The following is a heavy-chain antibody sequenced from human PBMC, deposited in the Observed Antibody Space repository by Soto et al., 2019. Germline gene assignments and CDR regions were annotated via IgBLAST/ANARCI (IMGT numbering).Heavy chain of an antibody. D-gene: IGHD2-15*01. CDR2: IIPIYGTT. J-gene: IGHJ5*02. CDR3: ARDLGGCSAGSCRYNWFGP. V-gene: IGHV1-69*13. CDR1: GDTFSNYA. Sequence: SVKVSCKASGDTFSNYAVSWVRQAPGQGLEWMGGIIPIYGTTNYAQRFQDRVTITADESTSTAYMELSSLRSEDTAVYYCARDLGGCSAGSCRYNWFGPWGQGTLVTVSS.